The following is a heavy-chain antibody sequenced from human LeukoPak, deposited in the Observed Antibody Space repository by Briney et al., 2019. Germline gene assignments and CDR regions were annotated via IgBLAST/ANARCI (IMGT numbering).Heavy chain of an antibody. D-gene: IGHD4-23*01. CDR2: INPNSGGT. Sequence: ASVKVSCKASGYTFTGYYMHWVRQAPGQGLEWMGWINPNSGGTNYAQKFQGRVTLTRDTSVSTAYMELSRLRSDDTAVCYCATESDYGGNSYWGQGTLVTVSS. CDR3: ATESDYGGNSY. CDR1: GYTFTGYY. J-gene: IGHJ4*02. V-gene: IGHV1-2*02.